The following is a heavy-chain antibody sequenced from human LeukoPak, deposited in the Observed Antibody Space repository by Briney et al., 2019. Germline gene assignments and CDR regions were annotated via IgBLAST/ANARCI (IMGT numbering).Heavy chain of an antibody. Sequence: GGSLRLSCAASGFTFDDYTMHWVRQAPGKGLEWVSLISWDGGNTYYADSVKGRFTISRDNSKNSLYLQMNSLRTEDTALYYCAKEISGEGTDYWGQGTLVTVSS. V-gene: IGHV3-43*01. CDR2: ISWDGGNT. D-gene: IGHD3-16*01. J-gene: IGHJ4*02. CDR1: GFTFDDYT. CDR3: AKEISGEGTDY.